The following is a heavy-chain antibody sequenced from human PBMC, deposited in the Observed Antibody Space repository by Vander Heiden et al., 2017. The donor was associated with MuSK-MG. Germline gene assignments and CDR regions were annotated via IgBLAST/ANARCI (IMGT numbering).Heavy chain of an antibody. J-gene: IGHJ4*02. V-gene: IGHV3-23*01. D-gene: IGHD3-10*01. CDR3: AKDQGDYYGSGSYYNVYDY. Sequence: EVQRLESGGGLVQPGGSLRLSCAASGFTFSHYAMRWVRQAPGKGMGWVSAISGSGDSTYHADSVKGRFSISRDNSKNTLYLQMNSLRAEDTAVYYCAKDQGDYYGSGSYYNVYDYWGQGTLVTVSS. CDR1: GFTFSHYA. CDR2: ISGSGDST.